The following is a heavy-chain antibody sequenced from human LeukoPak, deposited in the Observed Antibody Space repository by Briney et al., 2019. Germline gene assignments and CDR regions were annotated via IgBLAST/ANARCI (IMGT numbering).Heavy chain of an antibody. J-gene: IGHJ4*02. V-gene: IGHV3-9*01. Sequence: GRSLRLSCAASGFTFDDYAMHWVRRAPGKGLEWVSGISWNSGRIGYADSVKGRFTISRDNAKNSLYLQMNSLRAEDTALYYCAKDRIAVAGTAFDYWSQGTLVTVSS. CDR2: ISWNSGRI. CDR1: GFTFDDYA. CDR3: AKDRIAVAGTAFDY. D-gene: IGHD6-19*01.